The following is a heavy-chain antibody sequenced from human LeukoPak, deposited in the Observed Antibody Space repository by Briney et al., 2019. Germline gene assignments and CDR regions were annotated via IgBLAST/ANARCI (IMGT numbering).Heavy chain of an antibody. CDR1: GYTFTNYG. D-gene: IGHD3-22*01. V-gene: IGHV1-18*01. CDR2: ISGYNGNT. J-gene: IGHJ4*02. Sequence: ASVKVSCKASGYTFTNYGINWVRQAPGQGLEWMGWISGYNGNTNYTQKLQGRVTVTTDTSTRTAYMELRSLGSDDTAVYYCARASYFYDYSGFYPLGHWGQGTLVTVSS. CDR3: ARASYFYDYSGFYPLGH.